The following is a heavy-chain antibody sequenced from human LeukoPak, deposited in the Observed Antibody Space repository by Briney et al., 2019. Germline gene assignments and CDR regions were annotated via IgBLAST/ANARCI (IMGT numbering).Heavy chain of an antibody. V-gene: IGHV3-15*01. D-gene: IGHD4-17*01. CDR1: GFTFSNAW. CDR2: IKSKTDGGTT. CDR3: TTEGATVTYDAFDI. J-gene: IGHJ3*02. Sequence: PGGSLRLSCAASGFTFSNAWMSWVRQAPGKGLEWVGRIKSKTDGGTTDYAAPVKGRFTISRDDSKNTLYLQMNSLETEDTAVYYCTTEGATVTYDAFDIWGQGTMVTVSS.